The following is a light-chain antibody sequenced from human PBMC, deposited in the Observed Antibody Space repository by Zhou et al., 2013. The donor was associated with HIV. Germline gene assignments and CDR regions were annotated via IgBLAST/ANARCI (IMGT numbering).Light chain of an antibody. CDR2: AAS. Sequence: AIQMTQSPSSLSASVGDRVTITCRASQAIRNDIGWYQQKPGKAPDLLIYAASRLHTGVPSRFSGSGSGTDFTLTISSLQPEDFATYYCLQDYKFPYTFGQGTQAGDQT. J-gene: IGKJ2*01. CDR1: QAIRND. CDR3: LQDYKFPYT. V-gene: IGKV1-6*01.